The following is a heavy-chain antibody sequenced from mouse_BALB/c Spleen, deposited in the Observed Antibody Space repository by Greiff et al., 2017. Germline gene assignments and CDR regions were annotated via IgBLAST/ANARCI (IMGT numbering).Heavy chain of an antibody. CDR2: IDPANGNT. J-gene: IGHJ2*01. D-gene: IGHD2-14*01. CDR1: GFNIKDTY. V-gene: IGHV14-3*02. Sequence: VQLQQSGAELVKPGASVKLSCTASGFNIKDTYMHWVKQRPEQGLEWIGRIDPANGNTKYDPKFQGKATITADTSSNTAYLQLSSLTSEDTAVYYCAFYYRYDEGPFDYWGQGTTLTVSS. CDR3: AFYYRYDEGPFDY.